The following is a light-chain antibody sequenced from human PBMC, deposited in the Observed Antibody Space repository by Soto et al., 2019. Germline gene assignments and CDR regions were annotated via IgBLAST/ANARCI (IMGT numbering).Light chain of an antibody. V-gene: IGKV1-9*01. J-gene: IGKJ5*01. Sequence: IQLTQSASSLSASVGDRVTITCRASQGINTFLAWYQQKAGKAPKLLIYAASTLQSGVPSRFSGSGSGTDFTLTISSLQPEDFATYFCQQLNSYPITFGQGTRLEIK. CDR3: QQLNSYPIT. CDR2: AAS. CDR1: QGINTF.